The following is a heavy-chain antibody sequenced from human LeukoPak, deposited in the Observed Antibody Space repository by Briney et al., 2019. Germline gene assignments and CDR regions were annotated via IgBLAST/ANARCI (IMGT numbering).Heavy chain of an antibody. V-gene: IGHV3-64*01. CDR2: ISSNGGST. CDR3: ASGLAFDY. Sequence: GGSLRLSCAASGFTFSSYAMHWVRQAPGKGLEYVSAISSNGGSTYYANSVKGRFTISRDNSKNALYLQMGSLRAEDMAVYYCASGLAFDYWGQGTVVTVSS. CDR1: GFTFSSYA. D-gene: IGHD3/OR15-3a*01. J-gene: IGHJ4*02.